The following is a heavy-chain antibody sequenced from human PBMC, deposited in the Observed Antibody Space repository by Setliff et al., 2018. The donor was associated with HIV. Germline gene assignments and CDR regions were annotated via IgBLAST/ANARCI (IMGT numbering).Heavy chain of an antibody. Sequence: SETLSLTCTVSGGSISSYYWSWIRQPPGKGLEWIGYIYYNGNTNYNPSLKSRVTISVDTSKNQLSLKLSSATAADTAVYYCARDTRAAAGRGWYFDLWGRGTLVTVSS. CDR1: GGSISSYY. J-gene: IGHJ2*01. V-gene: IGHV4-59*01. CDR3: ARDTRAAAGRGWYFDL. D-gene: IGHD6-13*01. CDR2: IYYNGNT.